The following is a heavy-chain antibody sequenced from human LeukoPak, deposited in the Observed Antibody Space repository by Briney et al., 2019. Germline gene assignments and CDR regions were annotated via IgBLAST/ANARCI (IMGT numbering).Heavy chain of an antibody. J-gene: IGHJ4*02. V-gene: IGHV1-2*02. CDR3: ARGLYCSGGSCYANYDY. D-gene: IGHD2-15*01. Sequence: ASVKVSCKASGYTFTGYYMHWVRQAPGQGLEWMGWINPNSGGTNYAQKFQGRVTMTRNTSISTAYMELSSLRSEDTAVYYCARGLYCSGGSCYANYDYWGQGTLVTVSS. CDR2: INPNSGGT. CDR1: GYTFTGYY.